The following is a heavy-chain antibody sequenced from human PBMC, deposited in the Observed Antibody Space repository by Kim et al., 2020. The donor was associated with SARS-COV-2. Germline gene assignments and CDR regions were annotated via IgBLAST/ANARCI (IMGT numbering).Heavy chain of an antibody. CDR1: GFSVSSYW. J-gene: IGHJ4*02. D-gene: IGHD3-10*01. CDR3: SRDTFGSEDY. V-gene: IGHV3-74*03. Sequence: GGSLRLSCAASGFSVSSYWMHWVRQGPGKGLEWVARINEYGRTTTYAGSVKGRFTISRDSAKNTLLLQMNSLGAEDTAFYFCSRDTFGSEDYWGQGTLVTVSS. CDR2: INEYGRTT.